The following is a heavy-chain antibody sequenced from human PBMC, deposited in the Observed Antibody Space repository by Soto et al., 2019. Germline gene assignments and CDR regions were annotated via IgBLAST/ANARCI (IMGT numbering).Heavy chain of an antibody. CDR3: ARDLGAGSRYYYGMDV. CDR2: IYYSGGT. V-gene: IGHV4-31*03. Sequence: SETLSLTCTVSGGSISSGGYYWSWIRQHPGKGLEWIGYIYYSGGTYRNPSLKSRVTISVDTSKNQFSLKLSSVTAADTAVYYCARDLGAGSRYYYGMDVWGQGTTVTVSS. D-gene: IGHD3-10*01. CDR1: GGSISSGGYY. J-gene: IGHJ6*02.